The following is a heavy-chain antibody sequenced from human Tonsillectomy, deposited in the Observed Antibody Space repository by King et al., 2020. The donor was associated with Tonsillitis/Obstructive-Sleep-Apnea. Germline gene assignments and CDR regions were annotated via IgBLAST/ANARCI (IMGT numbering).Heavy chain of an antibody. Sequence: VQLQQWGAGLLKPSETLSLPCAVYGGSFSGYYWSWIRQPPGKGLEWIGEIDHSGSTNYNPSLKSRVTISIDTSKNQFSLKLSSVTAADTAVYYCARGIWGSYRFTSDAFDIWGQGTMVTVSS. CDR3: ARGIWGSYRFTSDAFDI. V-gene: IGHV4-34*01. CDR1: GGSFSGYY. CDR2: IDHSGST. D-gene: IGHD3-16*02. J-gene: IGHJ3*02.